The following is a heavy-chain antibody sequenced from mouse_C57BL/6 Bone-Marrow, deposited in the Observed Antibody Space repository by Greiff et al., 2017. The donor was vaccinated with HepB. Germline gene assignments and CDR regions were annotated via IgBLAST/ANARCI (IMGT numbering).Heavy chain of an antibody. Sequence: QVQLKQPGAELVRPGSSVKLSCKASGYTFTSYWMHWVKQRPIQGLEWIGNIDPSDSETHYNQKFKDKATLTVDKSSSTAYMQLSSLTSEDSAVYYCARGYYGSSFFAYWGQGTLVTVSA. CDR1: GYTFTSYW. J-gene: IGHJ3*01. D-gene: IGHD1-1*01. V-gene: IGHV1-52*01. CDR3: ARGYYGSSFFAY. CDR2: IDPSDSET.